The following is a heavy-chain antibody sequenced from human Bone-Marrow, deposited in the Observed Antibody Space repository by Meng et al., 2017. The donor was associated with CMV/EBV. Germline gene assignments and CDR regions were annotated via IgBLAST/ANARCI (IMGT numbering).Heavy chain of an antibody. J-gene: IGHJ4*02. CDR1: GGSFSGYY. V-gene: IGHV4-34*01. CDR3: AGLIVPVTFDY. CDR2: INHSGST. Sequence: GSLRLSCAVYGGSFSGYYWSWIRQPPGKGLEWIGEINHSGSTNYNPSLKSRVTISAGTSKNQFSLRLSSVTAADTGVYYCAGLIVPVTFDYWGQGTVVTVSS. D-gene: IGHD2-2*01.